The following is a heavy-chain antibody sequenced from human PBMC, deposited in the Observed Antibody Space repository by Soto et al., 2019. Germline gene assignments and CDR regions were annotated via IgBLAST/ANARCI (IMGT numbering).Heavy chain of an antibody. J-gene: IGHJ4*02. V-gene: IGHV4-39*01. CDR3: ARQYYYDSGSYLPNTYFDY. Sequence: SETLSLTCTVSGGSISSSSYYWGWIRQPPGKGLEWIGSIYYSGSTYYNPSLKSRVTISVDTSKNQFSLKLSSVTAADTAVYYCARQYYYDSGSYLPNTYFDYWGQGTLVTVSS. CDR2: IYYSGST. D-gene: IGHD3-10*01. CDR1: GGSISSSSYY.